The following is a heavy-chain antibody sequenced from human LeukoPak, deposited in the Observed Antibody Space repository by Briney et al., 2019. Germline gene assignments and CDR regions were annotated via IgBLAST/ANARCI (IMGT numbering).Heavy chain of an antibody. J-gene: IGHJ4*02. CDR3: AKGYDSSGYYPWYFDY. V-gene: IGHV3-30*18. CDR1: GFTFSSYG. CDR2: ISYDGSNK. Sequence: SGRSLRLSCAASGFTFSSYGMHWVRQAPGKGLEWVAVISYDGSNKYYADSVKGRFNISRDNSKNTLYLQMNSLRAEDTAVYYCAKGYDSSGYYPWYFDYWGQGTLVTVSS. D-gene: IGHD3-22*01.